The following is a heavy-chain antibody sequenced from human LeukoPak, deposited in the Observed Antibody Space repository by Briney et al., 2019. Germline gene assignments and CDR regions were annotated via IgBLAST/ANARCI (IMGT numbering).Heavy chain of an antibody. D-gene: IGHD6-13*01. J-gene: IGHJ4*02. CDR3: ARSQGSSWYYSYDY. V-gene: IGHV1-2*02. CDR2: INPNSGGT. CDR1: GYTFTGYY. Sequence: ASVKVSCKASGYTFTGYYMHWVRQAPGQGLEWVGWINPNSGGTNYAQKFQGRVTMTRDTSISTAYMELSRLRSDDTAVYYCARSQGSSWYYSYDYWGQGTLVTVSS.